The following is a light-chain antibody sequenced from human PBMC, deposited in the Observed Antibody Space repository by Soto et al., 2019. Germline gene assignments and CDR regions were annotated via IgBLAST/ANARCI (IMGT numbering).Light chain of an antibody. J-gene: IGKJ1*01. CDR1: QTIRSW. V-gene: IGKV1-5*03. CDR3: QHYHSHSEA. CDR2: EAS. Sequence: DVQMTQSPSSLSRAVGDRVTINCLASQTIRSWLAWYQQKPGKAPKLLIYEASTLKSGVPSRFSGSGSGTESTLTISTLQPDDVAIYYCQHYHSHSEAFGQGTKVDIK.